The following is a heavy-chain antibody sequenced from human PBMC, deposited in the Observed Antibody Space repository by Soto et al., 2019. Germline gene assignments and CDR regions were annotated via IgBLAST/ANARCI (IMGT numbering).Heavy chain of an antibody. CDR3: ARDLCRGGSCYGAFDI. Sequence: EVQLVESGGGLVQPGGSLRLSCAASGFTVSSNYMSWVRQAPGKGPEWVSVIYSGGSIYYGDSVKGRFTISRDNSKNTLYLQMNNLRAEDTAVYFCARDLCRGGSCYGAFDIWGQGTMVTGSS. CDR1: GFTVSSNY. J-gene: IGHJ3*02. V-gene: IGHV3-66*01. D-gene: IGHD2-15*01. CDR2: IYSGGSI.